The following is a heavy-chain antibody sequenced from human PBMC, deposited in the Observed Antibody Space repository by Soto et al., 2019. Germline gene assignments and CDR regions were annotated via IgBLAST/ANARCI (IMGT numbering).Heavy chain of an antibody. J-gene: IGHJ6*02. CDR1: GYTFTSYA. V-gene: IGHV1-3*01. CDR2: INAGNGNT. D-gene: IGHD6-19*01. Sequence: ASVKVSFKASGYTFTSYAMHWVRQAPGQRLEWMGWINAGNGNTKYSQKFQGRVTITRDTSASTAYMELSSLRSEDTAVYYCARDPVAVAGTEYYYYYGMDVWGQGTTVTVSS. CDR3: ARDPVAVAGTEYYYYYGMDV.